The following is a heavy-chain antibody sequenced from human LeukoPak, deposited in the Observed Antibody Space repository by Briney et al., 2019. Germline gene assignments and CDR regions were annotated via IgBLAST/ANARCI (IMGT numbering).Heavy chain of an antibody. CDR3: AKGPYYYGMDV. Sequence: GGSLRLSCAASGFTFSSYAMHWVRQAPGKGLEWVAVISYDGSNKYYADSVKGRFTISRDNSKNTLYLQMNSLRAEDTAVYYCAKGPYYYGMDVWGQGTTVTVSS. CDR2: ISYDGSNK. J-gene: IGHJ6*02. V-gene: IGHV3-30*04. CDR1: GFTFSSYA.